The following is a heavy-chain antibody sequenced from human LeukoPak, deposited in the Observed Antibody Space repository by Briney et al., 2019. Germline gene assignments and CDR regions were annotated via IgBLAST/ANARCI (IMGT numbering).Heavy chain of an antibody. V-gene: IGHV3-20*04. J-gene: IGHJ5*02. CDR3: ARSQARGDNWFDP. CDR2: ISWNGGST. D-gene: IGHD3-10*01. CDR1: GFTFDDYG. Sequence: GGSLRLSCSASGFTFDDYGMSWVRQVPGKGLEWVAVISWNGGSTGYADSVKGRFTISRDNAKNSLYLQMNSLRAEATALYYCARSQARGDNWFDPWGQGTLVTVSS.